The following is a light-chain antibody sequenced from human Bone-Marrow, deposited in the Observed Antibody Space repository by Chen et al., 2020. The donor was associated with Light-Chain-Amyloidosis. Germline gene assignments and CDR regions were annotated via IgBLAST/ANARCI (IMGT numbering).Light chain of an antibody. V-gene: IGLV1-51*01. Sequence: QSVLTQPPSVSAAPGQKVTISCSGSSSNIGNHYVSWYQQLPGTAPKVRVYDNNKRSSGSTDRFSGSKAGTSASLGITGLQTGDEAYSYCVTWDSSLTACVFGTGTTVTVL. CDR3: VTWDSSLTACV. J-gene: IGLJ1*01. CDR1: SSNIGNHY. CDR2: DNN.